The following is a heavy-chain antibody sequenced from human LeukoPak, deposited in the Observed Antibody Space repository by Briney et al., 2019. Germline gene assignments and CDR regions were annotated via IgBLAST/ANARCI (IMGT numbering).Heavy chain of an antibody. Sequence: GLSLRLSCAASGFTFSSYSMNWVRQAPGKGLEWVSSISSSSSYIYYADSVKGRFTISRDNAKNSLYLQMNSLRAEDTAVYYYASRGVSSYYGMDVWGQGTTVTVSS. D-gene: IGHD3-16*01. J-gene: IGHJ6*02. CDR1: GFTFSSYS. CDR3: ASRGVSSYYGMDV. CDR2: ISSSSSYI. V-gene: IGHV3-21*01.